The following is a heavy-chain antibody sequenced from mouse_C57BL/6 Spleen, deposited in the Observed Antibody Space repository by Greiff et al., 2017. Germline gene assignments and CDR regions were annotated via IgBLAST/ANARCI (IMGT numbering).Heavy chain of an antibody. CDR1: GYTFTSYG. CDR2: IYPRSGNT. Sequence: QVQLQQSGAELARPGASVKLSCKASGYTFTSYGISWVKQRTGQGLEWIGEIYPRSGNTYYHEKFKGKATLTADKSYSTAYMELRSLTSEDSAVYFCARQSDYEYDPAWFAYWGQGTLVTVSA. D-gene: IGHD2-4*01. V-gene: IGHV1-81*01. CDR3: ARQSDYEYDPAWFAY. J-gene: IGHJ3*01.